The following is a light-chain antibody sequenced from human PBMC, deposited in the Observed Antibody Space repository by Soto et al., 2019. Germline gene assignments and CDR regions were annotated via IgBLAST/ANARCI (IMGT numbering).Light chain of an antibody. J-gene: IGKJ2*01. Sequence: DIQMTQSPSTLSGSVGDRVTITCRASQTISSWLAWYQQKPGKAPKLLIYATASRATGIPDRFSGSGSGTEFSLTISRLEPEDFAVYYCQHFGNSQYTFGQGTKLEIK. CDR2: ATA. CDR1: QTISSW. CDR3: QHFGNSQYT. V-gene: IGKV1-5*01.